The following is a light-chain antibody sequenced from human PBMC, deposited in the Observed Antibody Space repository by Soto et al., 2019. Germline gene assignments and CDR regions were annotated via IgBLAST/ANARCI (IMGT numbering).Light chain of an antibody. CDR3: KQFGSSVT. Sequence: MTQSPLSMSVTHVHSTYMSFSGSQILLQSDGKTYLFWYLQKPGQTPQLLTYEVSRRLSGAPDRISGSGSGTDFTLTISRLEPEDFAVYYCKQFGSSVTLGQGTQLEIK. V-gene: IGKV2-29*01. CDR2: EVS. J-gene: IGKJ5*01. CDR1: QILLQSDGKTY.